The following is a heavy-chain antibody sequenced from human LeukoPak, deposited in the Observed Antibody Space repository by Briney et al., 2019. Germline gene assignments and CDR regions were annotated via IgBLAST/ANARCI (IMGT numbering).Heavy chain of an antibody. J-gene: IGHJ4*02. D-gene: IGHD3-16*01. CDR2: ISGTGGST. Sequence: GGSLRLSCAASGFTFSSYAMSWVRQAPGKGLEWVSAISGTGGSTYYADSVKGRMTISRDNSKNTLYLQMNSLRAEDTAVYYCAKDQRLGELQYTNPPFDYWGQGTLVTVSS. CDR1: GFTFSSYA. V-gene: IGHV3-23*01. CDR3: AKDQRLGELQYTNPPFDY.